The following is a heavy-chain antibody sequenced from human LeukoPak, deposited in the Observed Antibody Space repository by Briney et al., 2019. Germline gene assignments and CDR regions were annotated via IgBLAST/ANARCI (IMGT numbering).Heavy chain of an antibody. V-gene: IGHV3-74*01. CDR2: ISTDGSNT. Sequence: GGSLRLSCGASGFTFSSYWMHWVRQAPGKGLVWVSRISTDGSNTNYADSVKGRFTISRDNAKNTLYLQMNSLRAEDTAVYYCARDLSGSYYFDYWGQGTLVTVSS. J-gene: IGHJ4*02. CDR1: GFTFSSYW. CDR3: ARDLSGSYYFDY. D-gene: IGHD1-26*01.